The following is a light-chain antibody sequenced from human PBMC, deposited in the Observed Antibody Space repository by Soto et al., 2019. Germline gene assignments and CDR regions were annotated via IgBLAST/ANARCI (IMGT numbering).Light chain of an antibody. CDR3: QQYNNWPLT. Sequence: EIVMTQSPAPLSVSPGERATLSCRASHSFSSNVAWYQQKPGQAPRLLIYGASTRATGVPARFSGSASGTEFTLTISSLQSEDFAVYYCQQYNNWPLTFGGGTKVEIK. CDR1: HSFSSN. V-gene: IGKV3-15*01. J-gene: IGKJ4*01. CDR2: GAS.